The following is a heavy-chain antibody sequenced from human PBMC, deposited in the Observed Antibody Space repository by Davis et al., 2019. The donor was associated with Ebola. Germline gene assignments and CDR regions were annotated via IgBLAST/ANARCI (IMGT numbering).Heavy chain of an antibody. D-gene: IGHD1-1*01. V-gene: IGHV1-46*03. CDR3: ASSLDDY. CDR1: GFTFSSYG. CDR2: INPSGGST. Sequence: GESLKISCAASGFTFSSYGMHWVRQAPGQGLEWMGIINPSGGSTSYAQKFQGRVTMTRDTSTSTVYMELSSLRSEDTAVYYCASSLDDYWGQGTLVTVSS. J-gene: IGHJ4*02.